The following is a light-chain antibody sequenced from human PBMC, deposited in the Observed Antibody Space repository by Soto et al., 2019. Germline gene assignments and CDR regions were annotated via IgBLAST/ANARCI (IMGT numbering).Light chain of an antibody. V-gene: IGKV1-39*01. J-gene: IGKJ2*02. CDR3: QQTYSTPCT. CDR2: TAG. CDR1: QRITTY. Sequence: IQMTQSPSSLSASVGDRVTITCRASQRITTYLNWYQQKPGNAPKLLITTAGTLQRGVPSRFSGSGSGTDFTLTITSLQREDFATYFCQQTYSTPCTFGQGTKLEIK.